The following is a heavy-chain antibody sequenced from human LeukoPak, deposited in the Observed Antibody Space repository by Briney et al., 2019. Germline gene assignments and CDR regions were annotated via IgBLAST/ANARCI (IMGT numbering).Heavy chain of an antibody. V-gene: IGHV3-30*02. D-gene: IGHD3-10*02. CDR3: SSYFVVGDPGDY. CDR1: GFTFSSYG. CDR2: IRYDGSNK. J-gene: IGHJ4*02. Sequence: GGSLRLSCAASGFTFSSYGMHWVRQAPGKGLEWVAFIRYDGSNKYYADSVKGRFTISRDNSKNTVYLQMNGLRAEDTAVYYCSSYFVVGDPGDYWGQGTLVTVSS.